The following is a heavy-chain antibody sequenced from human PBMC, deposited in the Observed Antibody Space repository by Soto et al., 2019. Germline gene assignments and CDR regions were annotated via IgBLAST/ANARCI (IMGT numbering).Heavy chain of an antibody. CDR3: ARGGRRSPGMDV. Sequence: QVQLQESGPGLVKPSQTLSLTCTVSGGSISSGGYYWSWIRQHPGKGLEWIGYIYYSGSTYYNPSLKIRVTISVDTSKNQSSLKLSSVTAADTAVYYCARGGRRSPGMDVWGQGTTVTVSS. V-gene: IGHV4-31*03. J-gene: IGHJ6*02. CDR1: GGSISSGGYY. CDR2: IYYSGST.